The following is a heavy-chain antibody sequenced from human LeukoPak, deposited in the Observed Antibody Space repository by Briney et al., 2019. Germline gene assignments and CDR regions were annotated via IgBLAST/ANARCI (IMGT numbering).Heavy chain of an antibody. D-gene: IGHD6-19*01. Sequence: GGYLRLSCAASGFTFDDYAMHWVRQAPGKGLEWVSGISWNSGSIAYADSVKGRFTISRDNAKNSLYLQMNSLRAEDTALYYCAKDMGRISVAVDYWGQGTLVTVSS. CDR1: GFTFDDYA. CDR2: ISWNSGSI. V-gene: IGHV3-9*01. CDR3: AKDMGRISVAVDY. J-gene: IGHJ4*02.